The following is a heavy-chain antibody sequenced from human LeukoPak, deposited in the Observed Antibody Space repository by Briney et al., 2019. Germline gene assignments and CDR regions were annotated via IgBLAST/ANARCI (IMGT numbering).Heavy chain of an antibody. Sequence: AGGSLRLSCAASGFTFSSYGMHWVRQAPGKGLEWVAVIWYDGSNKYYADSVKSRFTISRDNSKNTLYLQMNSLRAEDTAVYYRARDALRYCSGGSCYPSDYWGQGTLVTVSS. J-gene: IGHJ4*02. D-gene: IGHD2-15*01. CDR1: GFTFSSYG. CDR2: IWYDGSNK. V-gene: IGHV3-33*01. CDR3: ARDALRYCSGGSCYPSDY.